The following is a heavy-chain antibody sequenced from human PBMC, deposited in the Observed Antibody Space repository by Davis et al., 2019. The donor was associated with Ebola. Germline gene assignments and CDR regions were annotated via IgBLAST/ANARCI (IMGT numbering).Heavy chain of an antibody. Sequence: PGGSLRLSCAASGFTFSDYTMHWVRQAPGKGLEWVLGISNSGDYRYYADSVKGRFTISRDNAKNSLFLQMNSLRAEDTAVYYCAAADIVVVVDGTSYPHAFDTWGQGTVVTVSS. D-gene: IGHD2-15*01. V-gene: IGHV3-21*01. CDR1: GFTFSDYT. CDR2: ISNSGDYR. CDR3: AAADIVVVVDGTSYPHAFDT. J-gene: IGHJ3*02.